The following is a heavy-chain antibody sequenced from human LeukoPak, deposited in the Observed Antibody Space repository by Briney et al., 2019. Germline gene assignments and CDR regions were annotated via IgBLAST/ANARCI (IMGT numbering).Heavy chain of an antibody. J-gene: IGHJ6*03. CDR2: IGTSSTTI. CDR1: GFTFSSYT. V-gene: IGHV3-48*01. Sequence: GGSLRLSCAASGFTFSSYTMNWVRQPPGKGLEWVSNIGTSSTTIYYADSVKGRFTISRDNAKNSLYLQMNSLRADDTPVYYCARFAAGGSYYYYMDVWGKGTTVTVSS. D-gene: IGHD6-25*01. CDR3: ARFAAGGSYYYYMDV.